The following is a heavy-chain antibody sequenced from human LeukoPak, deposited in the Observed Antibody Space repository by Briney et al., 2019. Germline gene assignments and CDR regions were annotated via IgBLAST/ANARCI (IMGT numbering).Heavy chain of an antibody. Sequence: SETLSLTCAVYGGSFSGYYWSWIRQPPGKGLEWIGEINHSGSTNYNPSLKSRVTISVDTSKNQFSLKLSSVTAADTAVYYCARGRALTYYDFWSGYYTRGESYYFDYWGQGTLVTVSS. V-gene: IGHV4-34*01. CDR1: GGSFSGYY. CDR2: INHSGST. D-gene: IGHD3-3*01. J-gene: IGHJ4*02. CDR3: ARGRALTYYDFWSGYYTRGESYYFDY.